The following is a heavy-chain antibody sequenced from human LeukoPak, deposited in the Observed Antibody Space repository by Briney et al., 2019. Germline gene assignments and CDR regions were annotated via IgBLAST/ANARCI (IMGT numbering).Heavy chain of an antibody. CDR3: TKDLGL. J-gene: IGHJ1*01. CDR2: IKGETDGWTT. CDR1: GFTFNTAW. Sequence: GGSLRLSCAVSGFTFNTAWMSWVRQAPGKGLEYIGRIKGETDGWTTYYAAPLKGRFTISRDDSKNTLYLQMNSLKIEDTALYYCTKDLGLWGQGTLVTVSS. V-gene: IGHV3-15*01.